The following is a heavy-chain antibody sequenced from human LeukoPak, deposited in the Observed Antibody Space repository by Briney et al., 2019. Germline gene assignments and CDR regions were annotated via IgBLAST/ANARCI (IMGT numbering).Heavy chain of an antibody. Sequence: SQTPSLTCAISGDSVSSNSAAWNWIRQSPSRGLEWLGRTYYRSKWYNDYAVSVKSRITINPDTSKNQFSLQLNPVTPEDTAVYYCAREGGRAAAAGPTYFDYWGQGTLVTVSS. D-gene: IGHD6-13*01. CDR1: GDSVSSNSAA. CDR2: TYYRSKWYN. V-gene: IGHV6-1*01. CDR3: AREGGRAAAAGPTYFDY. J-gene: IGHJ4*02.